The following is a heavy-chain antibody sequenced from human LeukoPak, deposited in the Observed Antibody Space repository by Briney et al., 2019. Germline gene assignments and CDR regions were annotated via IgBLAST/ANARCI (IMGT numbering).Heavy chain of an antibody. D-gene: IGHD6-13*01. CDR1: RFTFSSYS. CDR2: INHSGST. CDR3: ARGMIAAQQIHWFDP. Sequence: PGGSLRLSCAASRFTFSSYSMNWVRQAPGKGLEWIGEINHSGSTNYNPSLKSRVTISVDTSKNQFSLKLSSVTAADTAVYYCARGMIAAQQIHWFDPWGQGTLVTVSS. J-gene: IGHJ5*02. V-gene: IGHV4-34*01.